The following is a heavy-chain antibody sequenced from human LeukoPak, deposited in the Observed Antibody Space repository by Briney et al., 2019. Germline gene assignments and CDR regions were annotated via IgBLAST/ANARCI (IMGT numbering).Heavy chain of an antibody. Sequence: PGGSLRLSCAASGFTFSNYWMSWVRQAPGKGLEWVANIKQDGSEKYYVDSVKGRFTISRDNAKNSLYLQMNSLRAEDTAVYYCARDVDYYDSAPFDYWGQGTLVTVSS. V-gene: IGHV3-7*01. CDR2: IKQDGSEK. CDR1: GFTFSNYW. CDR3: ARDVDYYDSAPFDY. D-gene: IGHD3-22*01. J-gene: IGHJ4*02.